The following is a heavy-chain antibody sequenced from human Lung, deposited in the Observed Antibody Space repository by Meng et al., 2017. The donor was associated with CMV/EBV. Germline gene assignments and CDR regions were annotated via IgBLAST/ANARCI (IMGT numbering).Heavy chain of an antibody. CDR3: ARDLGYCSRTSCYMFYFDY. V-gene: IGHV3-21*01. Sequence: ESLKISCAASGFSFNTYTLNWVRQAPGKGLEWVSSVSDGGDYVYYADSVKSRFTISRDNARNSLFLQMNSLRAEDTAVYYCARDLGYCSRTSCYMFYFDYWGQGXLVTVSS. CDR2: VSDGGDYV. D-gene: IGHD2-2*02. CDR1: GFSFNTYT. J-gene: IGHJ4*02.